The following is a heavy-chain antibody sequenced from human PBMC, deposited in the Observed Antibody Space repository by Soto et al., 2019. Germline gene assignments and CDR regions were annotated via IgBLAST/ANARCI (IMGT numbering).Heavy chain of an antibody. CDR1: GFTFSSYA. D-gene: IGHD3-3*01. V-gene: IGHV3-23*01. Sequence: GGSLRLSCAASGFTFSSYAMSWVRQAPGKGLEWVSAISGSGGSTYYADSVKGRFTISRDNSKNTLYLQMNSLRAEDTAVYYCAKDYHDFWSGYSPRGGYYYGMDVWGQGTTVTVSS. CDR3: AKDYHDFWSGYSPRGGYYYGMDV. CDR2: ISGSGGST. J-gene: IGHJ6*02.